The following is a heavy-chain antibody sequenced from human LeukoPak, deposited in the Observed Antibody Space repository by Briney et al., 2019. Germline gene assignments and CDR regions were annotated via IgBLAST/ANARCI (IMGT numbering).Heavy chain of an antibody. D-gene: IGHD6-25*01. CDR2: IYTSGST. CDR1: GGSISSGSYY. Sequence: SETLSLTCTVSGGSISSGSYYWSWIRQPAGKGLEWIGRIYTSGSTNYNPSLKSRVTISVDTSKNQFSLKLSSVTAADTAVYYCAREADYYMDVWGKGTTVTVSS. J-gene: IGHJ6*03. CDR3: AREADYYMDV. V-gene: IGHV4-61*02.